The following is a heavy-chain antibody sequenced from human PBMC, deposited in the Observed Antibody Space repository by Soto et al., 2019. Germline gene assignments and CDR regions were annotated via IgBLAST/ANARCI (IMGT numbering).Heavy chain of an antibody. CDR2: IYHSGST. Sequence: TSETLSLTCAVSGYSISSGYYWGWIRQPPGKGLEWIGSIYHSGSTYYNPSLKSRVTISVDTSKNQFSLKLSSVTAADTAVYYCARDPGQEWELPYYFDYWGQGTLVTVSS. J-gene: IGHJ4*02. CDR3: ARDPGQEWELPYYFDY. D-gene: IGHD1-26*01. CDR1: GYSISSGYY. V-gene: IGHV4-38-2*02.